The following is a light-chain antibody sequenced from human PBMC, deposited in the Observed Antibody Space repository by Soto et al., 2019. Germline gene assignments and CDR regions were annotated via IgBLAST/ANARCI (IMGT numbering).Light chain of an antibody. CDR3: AVWDDALSGFVL. Sequence: QSVLTQPPSASGTPGQSVNISCAGSPANVGTNHVYWYRYFPGTAPELLIYRGNIRPSGVPDRFSSSKSGASASLAISGLRSDDEGDYYCAVWDDALSGFVLFGGGTKLTVL. J-gene: IGLJ2*01. V-gene: IGLV1-47*01. CDR2: RGN. CDR1: PANVGTNH.